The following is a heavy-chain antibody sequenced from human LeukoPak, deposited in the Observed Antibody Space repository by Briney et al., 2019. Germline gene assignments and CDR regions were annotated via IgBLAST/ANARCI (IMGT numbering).Heavy chain of an antibody. D-gene: IGHD2-2*01. V-gene: IGHV1-18*01. CDR2: ISVYYGNT. CDR3: ARDTYCSSTSCFPYHMDV. J-gene: IGHJ6*03. Sequence: ASVKVSCKASGYTFTNYGISWVRQAPGQGLEWMGWISVYYGNTNYAQKLQDRVTMTTDTSTSIAYMELRSLRSDDTAVYYCARDTYCSSTSCFPYHMDVWGTGTTVTVSS. CDR1: GYTFTNYG.